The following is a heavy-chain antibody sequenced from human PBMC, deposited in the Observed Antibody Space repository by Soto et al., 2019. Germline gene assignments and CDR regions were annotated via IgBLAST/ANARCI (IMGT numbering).Heavy chain of an antibody. CDR3: ARVGCSSTSCYDERWPSLYRFDP. J-gene: IGHJ5*02. D-gene: IGHD2-2*01. CDR1: GFTFSSYS. CDR2: ISSSSSYI. Sequence: PGGSLRLSCAASGFTFSSYSMNWVRQAPGKGREWVSSISSSSSYIYYADSVKGRFTISRDNAKNSLYLQMNSLRAEDTAVYYCARVGCSSTSCYDERWPSLYRFDPWGQGTLVTVSS. V-gene: IGHV3-21*01.